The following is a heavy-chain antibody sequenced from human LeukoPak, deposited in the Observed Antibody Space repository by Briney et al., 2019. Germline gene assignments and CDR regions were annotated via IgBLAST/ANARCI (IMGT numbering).Heavy chain of an antibody. CDR2: ISWNSGSI. J-gene: IGHJ4*02. D-gene: IGHD1-1*01. V-gene: IGHV3-9*01. CDR3: AKVGTANGIDY. CDR1: GFTFDDYA. Sequence: PGGSLRLSCAASGFTFDDYAMHWVRQAPGKGLEWVSGISWNSGSIGYADSVKGRFTISRDNAKNSLYLQMNSLRAEDTAVYYCAKVGTANGIDYWGQGTLVTVSS.